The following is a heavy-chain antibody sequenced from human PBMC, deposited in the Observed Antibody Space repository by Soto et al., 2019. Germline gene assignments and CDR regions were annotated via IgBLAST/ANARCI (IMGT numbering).Heavy chain of an antibody. CDR1: GGSISSGGYY. Sequence: PSETLSLTCTVSGGSISSGGYYWSWIRQHPGKGLEWIGYIYYSGSTYYNPSLKSRVTISVDTSKNQFSLKLSSVTAADTAVYYCARAILRPSPYFDYWGQGTLVTVSS. D-gene: IGHD2-15*01. CDR2: IYYSGST. J-gene: IGHJ4*02. CDR3: ARAILRPSPYFDY. V-gene: IGHV4-31*03.